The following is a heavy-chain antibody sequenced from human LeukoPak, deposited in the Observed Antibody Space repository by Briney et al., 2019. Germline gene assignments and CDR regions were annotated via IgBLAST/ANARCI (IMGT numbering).Heavy chain of an antibody. CDR1: GFSVSTSY. D-gene: IGHD2-21*02. Sequence: GGSLRFSCAASGFSVSTSYLSWVRQAPGKGLEWVSVIYSGGSTYYADSVKGRFTISRDNSKNTLYLQMTSLRAEDTAVYYCARHEGTAAPSSYYGMDVWGQGTTVTVFS. V-gene: IGHV3-53*01. CDR3: ARHEGTAAPSSYYGMDV. CDR2: IYSGGST. J-gene: IGHJ6*02.